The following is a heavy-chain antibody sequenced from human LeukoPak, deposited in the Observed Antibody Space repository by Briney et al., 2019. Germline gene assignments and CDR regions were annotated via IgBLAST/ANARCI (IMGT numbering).Heavy chain of an antibody. V-gene: IGHV2-5*02. CDR3: AHRPGGDLTGFLFDY. CDR2: IYWDDDK. Sequence: SGPTLVKPTQTLTLTCTFSGFSLSTSGVGVGWIRQPPGKALEWLALIYWDDDKRYSPSLKSRLTITKDTSKNQVVLTMTNMDPVDTATYYCAHRPGGDLTGFLFDYWGQGTLVTVSS. D-gene: IGHD3-9*01. CDR1: GFSLSTSGVG. J-gene: IGHJ4*02.